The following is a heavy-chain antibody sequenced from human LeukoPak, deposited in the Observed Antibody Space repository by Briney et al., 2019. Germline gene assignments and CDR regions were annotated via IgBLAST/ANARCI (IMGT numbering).Heavy chain of an antibody. V-gene: IGHV3-53*01. D-gene: IGHD6-19*01. Sequence: GGSLRLSCAASGFTVSSNYMSWVRQAPGEGLEWVSVIYSGGSTYYADSVKGRFTISRDNSKNTLYLQMNSLRAEDTAVYYCARDLSVAGTGYYYYGMDVWGQGTTVTVSS. CDR1: GFTVSSNY. CDR3: ARDLSVAGTGYYYYGMDV. J-gene: IGHJ6*02. CDR2: IYSGGST.